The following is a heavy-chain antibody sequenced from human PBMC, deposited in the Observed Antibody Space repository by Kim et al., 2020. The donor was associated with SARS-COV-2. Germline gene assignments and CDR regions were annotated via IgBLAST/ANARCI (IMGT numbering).Heavy chain of an antibody. V-gene: IGHV4-39*01. D-gene: IGHD3-10*02. CDR3: ARHRPTYYYVSDY. CDR1: GGSISSSSYY. CDR2: IYYSGST. Sequence: SETLSLTCTVSGGSISSSSYYWGWIRQPPGKGLEWIGSIYYSGSTYYNPSLKSRVTISVDTSKNQFSLKLSSVTAADTAVYYCARHRPTYYYVSDYWGQGTLVTVSS. J-gene: IGHJ4*02.